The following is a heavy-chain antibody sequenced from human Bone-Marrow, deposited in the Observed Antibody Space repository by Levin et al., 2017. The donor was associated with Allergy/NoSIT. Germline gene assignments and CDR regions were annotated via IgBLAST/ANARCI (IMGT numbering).Heavy chain of an antibody. J-gene: IGHJ4*02. Sequence: SLKISCGASGFTFEDYAMHWVRQAPGKGLEWVSGITWNSVNIGYADSVKGRFTISRDNANNSVFLQMNGLRPEDTGIYYCAKDILSAYERGYFDHWGQGILVTVSA. CDR1: GFTFEDYA. CDR2: ITWNSVNI. CDR3: AKDILSAYERGYFDH. D-gene: IGHD5-12*01. V-gene: IGHV3-9*01.